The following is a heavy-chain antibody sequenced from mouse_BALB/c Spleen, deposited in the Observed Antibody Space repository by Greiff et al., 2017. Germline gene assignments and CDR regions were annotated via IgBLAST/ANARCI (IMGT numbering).Heavy chain of an antibody. D-gene: IGHD1-1*01. V-gene: IGHV14-3*02. CDR2: IDPANGNT. CDR1: GFNIKDTY. J-gene: IGHJ1*01. Sequence: VQLQQSGAELVKPGASVKLSCTASGFNIKDTYMHWVKQRPEQGLEWIGRIDPANGNTKYDPKFQGKATITADTSSNTAYLQLSSLTSEDTAVYYCAREVVATRYFDVWGAGTTVTVSS. CDR3: AREVVATRYFDV.